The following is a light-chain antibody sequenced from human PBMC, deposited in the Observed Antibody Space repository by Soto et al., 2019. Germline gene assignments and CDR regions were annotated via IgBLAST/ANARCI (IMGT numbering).Light chain of an antibody. CDR1: QIVSSD. Sequence: ELVTTQSPATLSDSPVAIAKLSCSSSQIVSSDLAWYHQKPGQAPRLLIYSASTRATGIPARFSGSGSGTEFTLTISSLQPDDFATYYCQKHGTSPINCGQGTRREI. V-gene: IGKV3D-15*02. CDR3: QKHGTSPIN. J-gene: IGKJ5*01. CDR2: SAS.